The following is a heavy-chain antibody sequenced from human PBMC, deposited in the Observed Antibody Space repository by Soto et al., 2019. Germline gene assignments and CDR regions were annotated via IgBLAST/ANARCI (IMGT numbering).Heavy chain of an antibody. Sequence: EVQLVESGGGLVQPGGSLRLSCAASGFRFEEFAMNWVRQVPGKGLEWVSVISWNSGNIDYGDSMKGRFTISRDNAKKSLYLQMNSLRAEDTAFYYCAKDTSSSWFNWFDSWGQGTLVTVSS. V-gene: IGHV3-9*01. CDR2: ISWNSGNI. D-gene: IGHD2-2*01. J-gene: IGHJ5*01. CDR3: AKDTSSSWFNWFDS. CDR1: GFRFEEFA.